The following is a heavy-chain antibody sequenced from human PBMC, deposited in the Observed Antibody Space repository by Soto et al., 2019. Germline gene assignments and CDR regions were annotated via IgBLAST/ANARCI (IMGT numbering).Heavy chain of an antibody. CDR3: ARDYSSYGPFDY. D-gene: IGHD5-18*01. CDR2: ISSSSNTI. Sequence: GGSLRLSCAASGFTFSSYSMNWVRQAPGKGLEWVSYISSSSNTIYYATSVKGRFTISRDNAKNSLYLQMNSLRAEDTAVYYCARDYSSYGPFDYWGQGTLVTVSS. J-gene: IGHJ4*02. V-gene: IGHV3-48*01. CDR1: GFTFSSYS.